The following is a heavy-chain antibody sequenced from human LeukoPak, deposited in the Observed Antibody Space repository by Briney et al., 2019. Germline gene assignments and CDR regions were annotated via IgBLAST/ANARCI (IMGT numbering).Heavy chain of an antibody. D-gene: IGHD2-15*01. Sequence: KPSETLSLTCAVYGGSFSGYYWSWIRQPPGKGLEWIGSIYYSGSTYYNPSLKSRVTISVDTSKNQFSLKLSSVTAADTAVYYCARELVVAATHYFDYWGQGTLVTVSS. CDR1: GGSFSGYY. CDR3: ARELVVAATHYFDY. CDR2: IYYSGST. J-gene: IGHJ4*02. V-gene: IGHV4-34*01.